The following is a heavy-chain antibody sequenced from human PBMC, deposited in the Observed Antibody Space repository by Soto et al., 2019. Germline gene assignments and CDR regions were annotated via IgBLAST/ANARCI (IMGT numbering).Heavy chain of an antibody. J-gene: IGHJ1*01. Sequence: EVQLVESGGGLVQPGGSLRLSCAASGFTFSSYWMSWVRQAPGKGLEWVANIKQDGSEKYYVDSVKGRFTISRDNAKNXXYLQMNSLRAEDTAVYYCERDPGDSSGYYGRYFQHWGQGTLVTVSS. V-gene: IGHV3-7*04. CDR3: ERDPGDSSGYYGRYFQH. D-gene: IGHD3-22*01. CDR2: IKQDGSEK. CDR1: GFTFSSYW.